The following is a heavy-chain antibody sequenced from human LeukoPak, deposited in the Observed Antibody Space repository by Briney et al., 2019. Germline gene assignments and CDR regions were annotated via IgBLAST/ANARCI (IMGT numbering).Heavy chain of an antibody. CDR3: ARDGFSGSTTCYEYYFGMDV. Sequence: PSETLSLTCIVSGGSINTNSWSWIRQPAGKGLEWIGRVYTSGSTNYNPSLKSRVTMSVDTSKNHFSLRLSSVTAADTAVYYCARDGFSGSTTCYEYYFGMDVWGQGTTVTVSS. J-gene: IGHJ6*02. D-gene: IGHD3-22*01. CDR1: GGSINTNS. V-gene: IGHV4-4*07. CDR2: VYTSGST.